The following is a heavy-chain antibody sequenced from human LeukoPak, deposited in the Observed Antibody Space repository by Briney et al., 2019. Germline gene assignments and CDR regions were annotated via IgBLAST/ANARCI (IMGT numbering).Heavy chain of an antibody. Sequence: ASVNVSCQTSGYTFSDFYLNWVRQAPGQGLEWVGWINPYSGTLISAQSLQGRLTMTWDTSTGTAYMELTRLTSDDTAVYYCATATVTHTRDPWGQGTLVTVSS. CDR2: INPYSGTL. V-gene: IGHV1-2*02. CDR3: ATATVTHTRDP. D-gene: IGHD1-1*01. CDR1: GYTFSDFY. J-gene: IGHJ5*02.